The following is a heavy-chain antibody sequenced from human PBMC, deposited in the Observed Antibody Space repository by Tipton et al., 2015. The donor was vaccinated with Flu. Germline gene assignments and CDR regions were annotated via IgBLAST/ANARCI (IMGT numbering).Heavy chain of an antibody. D-gene: IGHD3-16*01. CDR2: IYYSVST. J-gene: IGHJ1*01. CDR3: ARARLGTTTFFQH. CDR1: GGPISGYY. Sequence: TLSLTCTVSGGPISGYYWSWIRQPPGKGLEYVGYIYYSVSTNYNPSLKSRVTISADTSKNQLSLKLNSVTAADTAVHYCARARLGTTTFFQHWGQGTQVTVSS. V-gene: IGHV4-59*01.